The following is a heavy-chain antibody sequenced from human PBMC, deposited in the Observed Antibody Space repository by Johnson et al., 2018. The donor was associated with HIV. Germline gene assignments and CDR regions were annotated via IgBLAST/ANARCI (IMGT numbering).Heavy chain of an antibody. CDR3: AAITLDAFDI. Sequence: VQLVESGGGLVQPGGSLRLSCAASGFTFSSYWMHWVHQAPGKGLVWVSRINSDGSSTNYADSVKGRFTISRDNTKNSLYLQMNSLRAEDTAVYYCAAITLDAFDIWGQGTMVTVSS. D-gene: IGHD5-12*01. CDR1: GFTFSSYW. J-gene: IGHJ3*02. CDR2: INSDGSST. V-gene: IGHV3-74*02.